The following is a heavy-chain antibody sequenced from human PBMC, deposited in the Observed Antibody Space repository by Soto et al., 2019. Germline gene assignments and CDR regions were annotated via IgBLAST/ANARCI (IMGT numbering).Heavy chain of an antibody. CDR1: GGSISSYY. J-gene: IGHJ4*02. Sequence: AETLSLTCTVSGGSISSYYWSWIRQPPGKGLEWIGYIYYSGSTNYNPSLKSRVTISVDTSKNQFSLKLSSVTAADTAVYYCARRWGRTFDYWGQGTLVTVSS. D-gene: IGHD7-27*01. CDR2: IYYSGST. V-gene: IGHV4-59*08. CDR3: ARRWGRTFDY.